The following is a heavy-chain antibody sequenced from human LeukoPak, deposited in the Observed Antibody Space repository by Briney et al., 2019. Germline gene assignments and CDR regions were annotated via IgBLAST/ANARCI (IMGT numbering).Heavy chain of an antibody. D-gene: IGHD2-15*01. CDR1: GGSLSSYY. J-gene: IGHJ3*02. V-gene: IGHV4-4*07. CDR3: ARASDSCSGGSCYPDAFDI. CDR2: IYTSEST. Sequence: PSDALSLTCAVSGGSLSSYYLSWIRQPAGNGLEWIGRIYTSESTNYNPSLKSRVTMSVDTSKNQFTLKLTSVTAADTAVYYCARASDSCSGGSCYPDAFDIWGQGTMVTVSS.